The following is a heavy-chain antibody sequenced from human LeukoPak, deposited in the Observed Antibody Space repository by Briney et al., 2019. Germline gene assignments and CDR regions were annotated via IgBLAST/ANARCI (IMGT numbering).Heavy chain of an antibody. CDR3: ARAYYDFWSGYLYYYYYMDV. V-gene: IGHV4-38-2*02. D-gene: IGHD3-3*01. Sequence: SETLSLTCTVSGYSISSGYYWGWIRQPPGKELEWIGSIYHSGSTYYNPSLKSRVTISVDTSKNQFSLKLSSVTAADTAVYYCARAYYDFWSGYLYYYYYMDVWGQGTLVTVSS. CDR1: GYSISSGYY. CDR2: IYHSGST. J-gene: IGHJ6*03.